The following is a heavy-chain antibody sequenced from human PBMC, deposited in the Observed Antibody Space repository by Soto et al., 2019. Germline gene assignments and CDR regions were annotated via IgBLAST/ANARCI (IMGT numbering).Heavy chain of an antibody. CDR2: VNSDGSSV. D-gene: IGHD3-10*01. CDR3: FRDQDTYGQAVFTS. CDR1: GFTFNTFW. J-gene: IGHJ4*02. Sequence: PGGSLRLSCETSGFTFNTFWMPWVRQAPGKGLVWVSRVNSDGSSVSYADSVKGRFTIARDNAKNTLFLQMNSLRADDTALYFCFRDQDTYGQAVFTSRGQRTLVTVSS. V-gene: IGHV3-74*01.